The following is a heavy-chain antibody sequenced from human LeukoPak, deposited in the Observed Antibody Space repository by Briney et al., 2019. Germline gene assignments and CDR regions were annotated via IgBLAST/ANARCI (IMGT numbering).Heavy chain of an antibody. CDR3: AKDRYSYAFEYSGS. D-gene: IGHD5-18*01. CDR1: GFTFSSYG. Sequence: GGSLRLSCAASGFTFSSYGMHWVRQAPGKGLDWVAVISNDGSKKYYADSVKGRFTISRDNSKNTLSLQVSSLRTEDTAVYYCAKDRYSYAFEYSGSWGQGTLVTVSS. CDR2: ISNDGSKK. J-gene: IGHJ5*02. V-gene: IGHV3-30*18.